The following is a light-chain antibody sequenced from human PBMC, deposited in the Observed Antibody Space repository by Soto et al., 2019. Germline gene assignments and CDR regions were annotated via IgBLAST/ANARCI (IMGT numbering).Light chain of an antibody. CDR3: QQYGSLVT. J-gene: IGKJ1*01. CDR1: QSVSSIY. V-gene: IGKV3-20*01. Sequence: EILLTQSPGTLSLSPGERATLSGGASQSVSSIYLAWYKHKPGRAPGLLIDGTSSRATGIPDRFSGSGSGTDFTLTISRLEPEDLAVYYCQQYGSLVTFGQGTKVDIK. CDR2: GTS.